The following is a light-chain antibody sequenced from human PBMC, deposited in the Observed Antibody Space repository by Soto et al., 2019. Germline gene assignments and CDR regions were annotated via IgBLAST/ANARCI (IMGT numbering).Light chain of an antibody. Sequence: ENVLAQSPGTLSLSPGERATLSCRASQSVSGNYFAWYQQKPGQAPRLLIYLASTRANGIPDRFSGSASGTDFTLSISRLEPEDYAVYYCHQYGDAPQTFGQGTKLEI. V-gene: IGKV3-20*01. J-gene: IGKJ2*01. CDR1: QSVSGNY. CDR3: HQYGDAPQT. CDR2: LAS.